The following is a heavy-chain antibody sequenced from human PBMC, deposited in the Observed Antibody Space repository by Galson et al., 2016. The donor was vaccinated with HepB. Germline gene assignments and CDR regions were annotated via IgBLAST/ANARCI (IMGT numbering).Heavy chain of an antibody. CDR1: GFAFRTYS. CDR2: ITGTDYYT. Sequence: SLRLSCAASGFAFRTYSMNWVRQTPGKGLEWVASITGTDYYTYYADSIKDRFTISRDNPRNLLHLQMNSLRAEDTAVYYCAKANRPPAFRIMLWLPLFDYWGQGTLVTVSS. V-gene: IGHV3-21*04. J-gene: IGHJ4*02. D-gene: IGHD5-18*01. CDR3: AKANRPPAFRIMLWLPLFDY.